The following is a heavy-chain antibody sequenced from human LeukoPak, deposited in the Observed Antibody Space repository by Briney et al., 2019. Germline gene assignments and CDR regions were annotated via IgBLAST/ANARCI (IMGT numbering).Heavy chain of an antibody. Sequence: PGGSLRLSCAASGFTFSSYAMSWVRQAPGKGLEWVSAISGSGGSTYYADSVKGRFTISRDNSKNTLYLQMNSLRAEDTAVYYCEKVILWFGEFDAFDIWGQGTMVTVSS. D-gene: IGHD3-10*01. V-gene: IGHV3-23*01. CDR3: EKVILWFGEFDAFDI. CDR1: GFTFSSYA. J-gene: IGHJ3*02. CDR2: ISGSGGST.